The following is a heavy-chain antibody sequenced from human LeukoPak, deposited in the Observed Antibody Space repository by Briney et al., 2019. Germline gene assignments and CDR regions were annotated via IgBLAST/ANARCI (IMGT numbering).Heavy chain of an antibody. Sequence: SETLSLTCTVSGGSISSYYWSWIRQPAGKGLEWIGRIYTSGSTNYNPSLKSRVTMSVDTSKNQFSLKLSSVTAADTAVYYCARTSSGWYPSSYYFDYWGQGTLVAVSS. CDR3: ARTSSGWYPSSYYFDY. J-gene: IGHJ4*02. V-gene: IGHV4-4*07. CDR2: IYTSGST. CDR1: GGSISSYY. D-gene: IGHD6-19*01.